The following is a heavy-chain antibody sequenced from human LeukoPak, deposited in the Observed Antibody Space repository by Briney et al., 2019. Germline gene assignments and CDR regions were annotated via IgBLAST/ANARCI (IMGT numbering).Heavy chain of an antibody. CDR3: AREEAAGTGGIDY. CDR2: ISSSSSYI. D-gene: IGHD6-13*01. CDR1: GFTFSSYS. V-gene: IGHV3-21*01. Sequence: NPGGSLRLSCAASGFTFSSYSMNWVRQAPGKGLEWVSSISSSSSYIYYADSVKGRFTISRDNAKNSLCLQMNSLRAEDTAVYYCAREEAAGTGGIDYWGQGTLVTVSS. J-gene: IGHJ4*02.